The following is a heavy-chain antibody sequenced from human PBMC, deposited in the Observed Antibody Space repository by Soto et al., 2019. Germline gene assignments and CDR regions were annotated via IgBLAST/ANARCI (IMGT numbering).Heavy chain of an antibody. J-gene: IGHJ5*02. CDR3: ARHVGFPKEGWFDP. V-gene: IGHV4-39*01. D-gene: IGHD2-15*01. CDR2: IYYSGST. Sequence: QLQLQESGPGLVKPSETLSLTCTVSGGSISSSSYYWGWIRQPPGKGLEWIGSIYYSGSTYYNPSLKSRVTISVDTSKNQFSLKLSSVTAADTAVYYCARHVGFPKEGWFDPWGQGTLVTVSS. CDR1: GGSISSSSYY.